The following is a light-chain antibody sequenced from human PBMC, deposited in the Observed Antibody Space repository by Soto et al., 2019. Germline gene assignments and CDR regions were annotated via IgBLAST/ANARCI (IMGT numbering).Light chain of an antibody. V-gene: IGKV3-20*01. CDR2: GAS. CDR3: QQYGSSPGT. CDR1: QSVSSTY. J-gene: IGKJ1*01. Sequence: EIVLTQSPGTLSLSPGERATLSCRASQSVSSTYLAWYQQKPGQAPRLLIYGASSRATGIPDRFSGSGSGTDFTLTISRLEPEDFAVYYCQQYGSSPGTLGQGTKVEI.